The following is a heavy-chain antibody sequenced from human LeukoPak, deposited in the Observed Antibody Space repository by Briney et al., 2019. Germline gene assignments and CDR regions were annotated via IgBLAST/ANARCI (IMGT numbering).Heavy chain of an antibody. V-gene: IGHV3-15*01. CDR2: IKSKTDGGTT. CDR3: TTDPDTVIYYFDY. J-gene: IGHJ4*02. CDR1: GFTFSNAW. D-gene: IGHD4-17*01. Sequence: PGGSLRLSCAASGFTFSNAWMSWVRQAPGKGLEWVGRIKSKTDGGTTDYAAPVKGRFTISRDDSKNTLYLQMNSLKTDDTAVYYCTTDPDTVIYYFDYWGQGTLVTVSS.